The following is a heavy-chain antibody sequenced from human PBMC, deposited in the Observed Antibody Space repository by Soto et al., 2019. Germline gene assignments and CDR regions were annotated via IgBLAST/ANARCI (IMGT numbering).Heavy chain of an antibody. D-gene: IGHD3-22*01. CDR1: GFIFSSYG. J-gene: IGHJ4*02. Sequence: QVRLVESGGGVVQPERSLRLSCEASGFIFSSYGMHWVRQAPGKGLEWVAVVSHDGSKKKYVASVEGRFTISVDNTNNTLYLKMNRLRAEDTAVYYCAKDTYYDSSSGYYIFDYWGQATLVTVSS. CDR3: AKDTYYDSSSGYYIFDY. V-gene: IGHV3-30*18. CDR2: VSHDGSKK.